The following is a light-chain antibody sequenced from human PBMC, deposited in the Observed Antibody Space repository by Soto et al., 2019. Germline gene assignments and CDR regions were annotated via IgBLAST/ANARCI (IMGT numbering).Light chain of an antibody. Sequence: DIALTQSPSFLSASVGDRVTITCRASQGISSYLAWYQQKPGKAPKLLIYAASTLQSGVPSRFSGSGSGTEYTLPISSLQRDDCATYYCQQLNSYPLLTFGRGTRLDIK. CDR1: QGISSY. CDR2: AAS. J-gene: IGKJ5*01. V-gene: IGKV1-9*01. CDR3: QQLNSYPLLT.